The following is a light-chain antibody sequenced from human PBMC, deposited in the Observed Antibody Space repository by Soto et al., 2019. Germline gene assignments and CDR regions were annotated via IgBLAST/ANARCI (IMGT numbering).Light chain of an antibody. CDR2: GAS. V-gene: IGKV3-20*01. J-gene: IGKJ2*01. CDR3: QQYGSSRPPTYT. CDR1: QSVSSSY. Sequence: EIVLTQSPGTLSLSPGERATLSCRASQSVSSSYLAWYQQKPGQAPRLLIYGASSRATGIPDRFSGSGSGTDFTLTISRLEPEDFAVYYCQQYGSSRPPTYTFGQGTKLEIK.